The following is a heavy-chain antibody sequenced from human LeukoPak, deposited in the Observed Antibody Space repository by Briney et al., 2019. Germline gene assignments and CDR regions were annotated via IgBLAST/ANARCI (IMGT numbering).Heavy chain of an antibody. V-gene: IGHV4-39*02. CDR3: ARDLAVWSGYSFDY. D-gene: IGHD3-3*01. J-gene: IGHJ4*02. Sequence: PSETLSLTCTVSGGSISSSSYYWGWIRQPPGKGLEWIGSIYYSGSTYYNPSLKSRVTIPVDTSKNQFSLKLSSVTAADTAVYYCARDLAVWSGYSFDYWGQGTLVTVSS. CDR1: GGSISSSSYY. CDR2: IYYSGST.